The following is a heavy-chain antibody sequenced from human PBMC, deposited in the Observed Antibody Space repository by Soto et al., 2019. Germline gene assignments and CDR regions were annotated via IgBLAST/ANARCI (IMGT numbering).Heavy chain of an antibody. J-gene: IGHJ4*02. CDR3: ARGTQLGQLDY. CDR2: IHYSGST. D-gene: IGHD1-1*01. V-gene: IGHV4-30-4*08. Sequence: PSETLSLTCTVSGGSISGGDYYWSWIRQPPGKGLEWIGCIHYSGSTHHSPSLKSRISISVDTSKNLFSLKLNSVTAADTAVYYCARGTQLGQLDYWGQGTLVTVSS. CDR1: GGSISGGDYY.